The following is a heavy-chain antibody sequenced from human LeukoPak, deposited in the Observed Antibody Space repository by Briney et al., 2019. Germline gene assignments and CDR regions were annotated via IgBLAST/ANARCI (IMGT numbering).Heavy chain of an antibody. V-gene: IGHV1-46*01. CDR3: ARDRDSFGPFSFYYMDV. CDR2: IDPSGGNT. D-gene: IGHD5-18*01. CDR1: GYTFTGYY. J-gene: IGHJ6*03. Sequence: GASVKVSCKASGYTFTGYYMHWVRQAPGQGLEWMGVIDPSGGNTTYAQRFQGRVTMTRDTPTSTVYLQLSSLRSEDTAMYFCARDRDSFGPFSFYYMDVWGKGTTVTVSS.